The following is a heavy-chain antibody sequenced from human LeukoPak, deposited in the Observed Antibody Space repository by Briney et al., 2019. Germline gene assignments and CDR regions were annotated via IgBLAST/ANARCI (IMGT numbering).Heavy chain of an antibody. CDR1: GFTVDDYG. Sequence: GGSLRLSCAASGFTVDDYGMSWVRQAPGKGLEWVPGINWNGGSTGYADSVKGRFTISRDNAKDSLYLQMNSLRAEDTALYYCAREVANYYGSGSYYGETDYWGQGTLVTVSS. V-gene: IGHV3-20*04. CDR3: AREVANYYGSGSYYGETDY. D-gene: IGHD3-10*01. CDR2: INWNGGST. J-gene: IGHJ4*02.